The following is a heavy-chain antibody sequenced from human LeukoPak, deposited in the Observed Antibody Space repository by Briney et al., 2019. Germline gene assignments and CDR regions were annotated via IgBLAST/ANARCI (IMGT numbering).Heavy chain of an antibody. CDR2: IYYSGST. V-gene: IGHV4-39*01. CDR3: ARTYYYDKDWFDP. D-gene: IGHD3-22*01. J-gene: IGHJ5*02. CDR1: GGSISSSSYY. Sequence: SETLSLTCTVSGGSISSSSYYWGWIRQPPGKGLEWIGSIYYSGSTYYNPSLKSRVTISVDTSKNQFSLKLSSVTAADTAVYYCARTYYYDKDWFDPWGQGALVTVSS.